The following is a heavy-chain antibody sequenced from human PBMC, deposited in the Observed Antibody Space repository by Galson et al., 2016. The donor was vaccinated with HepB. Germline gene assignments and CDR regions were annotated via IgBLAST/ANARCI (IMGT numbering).Heavy chain of an antibody. CDR2: INDHGSEQ. J-gene: IGHJ4*02. Sequence: SLRLSCAASGFTFSNFWMAWVRQAPGKGLEWVANINDHGSEQYYVDSVKGRFTISRDNAKNSVYLQMNSLRDDDTAVYCCARTRWRGFSPFYFDNWGQGTLVAVSS. CDR1: GFTFSNFW. V-gene: IGHV3-7*04. D-gene: IGHD1-1*01. CDR3: ARTRWRGFSPFYFDN.